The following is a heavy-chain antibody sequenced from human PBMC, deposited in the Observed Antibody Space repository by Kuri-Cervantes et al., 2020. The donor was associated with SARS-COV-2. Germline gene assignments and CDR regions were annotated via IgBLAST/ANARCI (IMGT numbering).Heavy chain of an antibody. CDR2: INPDGSYT. V-gene: IGHV3-74*01. D-gene: IGHD6-13*01. CDR3: AKCGSTAAGTSWFDP. CDR1: GFTFSGHW. J-gene: IGHJ5*02. Sequence: GESLKISCAASGFTFSGHWIHWVRQAPGKGLVWVSRINPDGSYTNNADSVKGRFTISRDNSKNTLYLQMNSLRAEDTAVYYCAKCGSTAAGTSWFDPWGQGTLVTVSS.